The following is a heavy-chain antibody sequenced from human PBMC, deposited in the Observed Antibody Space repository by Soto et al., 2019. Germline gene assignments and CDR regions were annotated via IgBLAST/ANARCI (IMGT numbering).Heavy chain of an antibody. CDR1: GYTFTTFA. Sequence: QVQLVQSGAEVKKPGASVKVSCKASGYTFTTFAIHWVRQAPGQRLEWMGWITAGNGKTKYSKKFQGIVTITSDTSATTGYMELSSLRSEDTALYYCARGAVYCTDGVCSFAALDFWGQGTLVTVSS. J-gene: IGHJ4*02. D-gene: IGHD2-8*01. CDR2: ITAGNGKT. V-gene: IGHV1-3*01. CDR3: ARGAVYCTDGVCSFAALDF.